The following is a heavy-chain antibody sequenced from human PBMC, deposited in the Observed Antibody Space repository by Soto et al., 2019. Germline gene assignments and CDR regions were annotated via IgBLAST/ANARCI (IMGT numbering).Heavy chain of an antibody. Sequence: EVQLVESGGGLVKPGGSLRLSCAASGFSFSSYSMNWVRQAPGKGLEWVSSISSSSSYIYYADSVKGRFTISRDNAKNSLYLQMNSLRAEDTAVYYCASSMVRGINDYWGQGTLVTVSS. D-gene: IGHD3-10*01. CDR3: ASSMVRGINDY. V-gene: IGHV3-21*01. J-gene: IGHJ4*02. CDR1: GFSFSSYS. CDR2: ISSSSSYI.